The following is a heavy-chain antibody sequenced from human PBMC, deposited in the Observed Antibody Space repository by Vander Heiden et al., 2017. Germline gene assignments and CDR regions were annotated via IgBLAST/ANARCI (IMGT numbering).Heavy chain of an antibody. CDR3: ARGNPPSTPVEY. D-gene: IGHD3-3*01. CDR1: GFTVIKYG. V-gene: IGHV3-33*01. J-gene: IGHJ4*02. CDR2: IWHDGSRT. Sequence: QVQLVESGGGVVQPGRSVRPSCAASGFTVIKYGMHWVRQAPGKGLEWVAVIWHDGSRTSYSDSVKGRFTISRDNSKNTVYLQMNSLRDEDTAVYYCARGNPPSTPVEYWGQGTLVTVSS.